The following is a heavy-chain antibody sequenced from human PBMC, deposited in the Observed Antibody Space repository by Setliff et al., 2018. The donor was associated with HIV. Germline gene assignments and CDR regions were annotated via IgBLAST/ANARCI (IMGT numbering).Heavy chain of an antibody. V-gene: IGHV1-18*01. CDR3: ARDVGRDGYCFDH. CDR2: ISAHNGRI. Sequence: ASVKVSCKASGSTFSDYGISWVRQAPGQGLEWMRWISAHNGRINYAQKFQGRVTMTTDRSTSTAYMELRSLRSDGTAVYYCARDVGRDGYCFDHWGQGTLVTSPQ. D-gene: IGHD5-12*01. CDR1: GSTFSDYG. J-gene: IGHJ4*02.